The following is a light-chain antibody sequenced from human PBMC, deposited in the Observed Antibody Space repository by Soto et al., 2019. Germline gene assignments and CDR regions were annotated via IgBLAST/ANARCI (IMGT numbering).Light chain of an antibody. CDR3: QQSYSTLSIT. CDR2: AAS. J-gene: IGKJ5*01. V-gene: IGKV1-6*01. Sequence: AIQMTQSPSSLSASVGDRVTIACRASQGIGNDLGWYQQKPGKAPKLLIYAASSLQSGVPSRFSGSGSGTDFTLTISSLQPEDFATYYCQQSYSTLSITFGQGTRLEIK. CDR1: QGIGND.